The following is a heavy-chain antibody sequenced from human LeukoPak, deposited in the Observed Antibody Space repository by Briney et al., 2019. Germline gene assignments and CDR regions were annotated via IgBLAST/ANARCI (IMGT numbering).Heavy chain of an antibody. V-gene: IGHV3-9*01. CDR2: ISWNSGSI. J-gene: IGHJ4*02. D-gene: IGHD5-24*01. Sequence: PSGGSLRLSCAASGFTFDDYAMHWVRQAPGKGLEWVSGISWNSGSIGYADSVKGRFTISRDNAKNSLYLQTNSLRAEDTALYYCAKAPGRDGYTLGSFFDYWGQGTLVTVSS. CDR3: AKAPGRDGYTLGSFFDY. CDR1: GFTFDDYA.